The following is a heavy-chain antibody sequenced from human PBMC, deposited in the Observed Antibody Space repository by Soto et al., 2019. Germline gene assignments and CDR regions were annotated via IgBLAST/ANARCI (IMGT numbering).Heavy chain of an antibody. CDR1: GFTFSSYS. CDR2: ISSSSSYI. CDR3: AWWSWTKGEPTFDY. Sequence: GGSLRLSCAASGFTFSSYSMNWVRQAPGKGLEWVSSISSSSSYIYYADSVKGRFTISRDNAKNSLYLQMNSLRAEDTAVYYCAWWSWTKGEPTFDYWGQGTLVTVSS. J-gene: IGHJ4*02. V-gene: IGHV3-21*01. D-gene: IGHD2-15*01.